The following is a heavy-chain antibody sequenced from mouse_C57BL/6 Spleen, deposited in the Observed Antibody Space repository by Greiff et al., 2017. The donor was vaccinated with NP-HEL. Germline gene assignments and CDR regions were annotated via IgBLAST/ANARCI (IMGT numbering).Heavy chain of an antibody. V-gene: IGHV1-72*01. Sequence: QVQLQQPGAELVKPGASVKLSCKASGYTFTSYWMHWVKQRPGRGLEWIGRIDPNSGGTKYNEKLKSKATLTVDKPSSTAYMQLSSLTAEYSAVYYCASGIYYGSRPDYAMDYWGQGTSVTVSS. CDR2: IDPNSGGT. J-gene: IGHJ4*01. D-gene: IGHD1-1*01. CDR3: ASGIYYGSRPDYAMDY. CDR1: GYTFTSYW.